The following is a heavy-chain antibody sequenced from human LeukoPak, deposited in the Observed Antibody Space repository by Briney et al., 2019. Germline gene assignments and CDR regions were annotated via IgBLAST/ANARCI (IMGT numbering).Heavy chain of an antibody. CDR1: GFTFSSYG. D-gene: IGHD5-18*01. CDR3: AKDPIGYSYGFGRSWSLDY. J-gene: IGHJ4*02. CDR2: IRYDGSNK. V-gene: IGHV3-30*02. Sequence: GGSLRLSCVASGFTFSSYGMHWVRQAPGKGLEWVAFIRYDGSNKYYADSVKGRFTISRDNSKNTLYLQMNSLRAEDTAVYYCAKDPIGYSYGFGRSWSLDYWGQGTLVTVSS.